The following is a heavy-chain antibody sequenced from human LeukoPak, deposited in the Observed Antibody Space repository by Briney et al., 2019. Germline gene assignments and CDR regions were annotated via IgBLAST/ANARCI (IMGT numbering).Heavy chain of an antibody. CDR2: ISSSSSYT. CDR1: GFTFSSYG. J-gene: IGHJ6*03. D-gene: IGHD6-6*01. V-gene: IGHV3-21*01. CDR3: ARDSSSSDHYYYYYYMDV. Sequence: GGSLRLSCAASGFTFSSYGMNWVRQAPGKGLEWVSSISSSSSYTYYADSVKGRFTISRDNAKNSLYLQMNSLRAEDTAVYYCARDSSSSDHYYYYYYMDVWGKGTTVTVSS.